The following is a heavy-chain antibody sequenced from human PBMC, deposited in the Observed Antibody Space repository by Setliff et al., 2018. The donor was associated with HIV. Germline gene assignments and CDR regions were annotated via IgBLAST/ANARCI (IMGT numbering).Heavy chain of an antibody. V-gene: IGHV1-2*06. CDR2: ISPNSGGT. Sequence: ASVKVSCKASGYTFINFYIYWVRQAPGQGLEWVGRISPNSGGTDYSQKFQGRVSMTRDTSTNTAYLDLTNLTSDDTAVYFCVKDGGPWGPGDWGQGTLVTVSS. D-gene: IGHD7-27*01. CDR1: GYTFINFY. CDR3: VKDGGPWGPGD. J-gene: IGHJ4*02.